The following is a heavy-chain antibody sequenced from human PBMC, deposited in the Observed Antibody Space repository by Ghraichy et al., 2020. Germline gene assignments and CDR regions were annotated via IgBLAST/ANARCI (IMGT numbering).Heavy chain of an antibody. J-gene: IGHJ1*01. D-gene: IGHD3-16*01. CDR1: GGTFSSYA. CDR2: IIPIFGTA. V-gene: IGHV1-69*13. Sequence: SVKVSCKASGGTFSSYAISWVRQAPGQGLEWMGGIIPIFGTANYAQKFQGRVTITADESTSTAYMELSSLRSEDTAVYYCARQPRGGMSAEYFQHWGQGTLVTVSS. CDR3: ARQPRGGMSAEYFQH.